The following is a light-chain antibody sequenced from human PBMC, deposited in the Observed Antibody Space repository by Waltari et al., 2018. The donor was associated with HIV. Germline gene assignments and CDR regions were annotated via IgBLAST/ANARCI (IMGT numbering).Light chain of an antibody. CDR2: LNSDGSH. CDR1: SGHSNYD. V-gene: IGLV4-69*01. CDR3: QTWDTGIRV. J-gene: IGLJ3*02. Sequence: QLVLTQSPSASASLGASVKFTCTLSSGHSNYDIAWHQQQPEKGPRYLMKLNSDGSHSKGDGTPDRFSGSSSGAERYLTIASTQSEDEADYYWQTWDTGIRVCGGGTKLTVL.